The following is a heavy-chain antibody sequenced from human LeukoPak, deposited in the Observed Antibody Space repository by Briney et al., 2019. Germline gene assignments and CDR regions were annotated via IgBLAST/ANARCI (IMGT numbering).Heavy chain of an antibody. CDR1: GYTFTSYA. D-gene: IGHD2-2*01. CDR3: ARVVPPYWYFDL. J-gene: IGHJ2*01. Sequence: ASVKVSCKASGYTFTSYAMHWVRQAPGQRLEWMGWINAGNGNTKYSQKFQGRVTITRDTSASTAYMELSSLRSEDTAVYYCARVVPPYWYFDLWGRGTPVTVSS. V-gene: IGHV1-3*01. CDR2: INAGNGNT.